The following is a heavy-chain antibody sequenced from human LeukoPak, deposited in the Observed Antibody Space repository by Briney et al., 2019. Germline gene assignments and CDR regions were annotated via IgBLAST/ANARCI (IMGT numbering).Heavy chain of an antibody. CDR1: GFTFSSYS. J-gene: IGHJ4*02. V-gene: IGHV3-21*01. Sequence: GGSLRLSCAASGFTFSSYSMNWVRQAPGKGLEWVSSISSSSYIYYADSVKGRFTISRDNAKNSLYLQMNSLRAENTAVYYCARDGELGIPFDYWGQGTLVTVSS. CDR3: ARDGELGIPFDY. D-gene: IGHD7-27*01. CDR2: ISSSSYI.